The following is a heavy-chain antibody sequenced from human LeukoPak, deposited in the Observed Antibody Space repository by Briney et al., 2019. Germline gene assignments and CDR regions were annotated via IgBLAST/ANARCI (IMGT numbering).Heavy chain of an antibody. J-gene: IGHJ4*02. D-gene: IGHD1-26*01. CDR1: GGSISSSSYS. V-gene: IGHV4-39*07. CDR3: ARVGIPYYFDY. CDR2: IYYSGST. Sequence: PSETLSLTCTVSGGSISSSSYSWGWIRQPPGKGLEWIGSIYYSGSTYYNPSLKSRVTISVDTSKNQFSLKLSSVTAADTAVYYCARVGIPYYFDYWGQGTLVTVSS.